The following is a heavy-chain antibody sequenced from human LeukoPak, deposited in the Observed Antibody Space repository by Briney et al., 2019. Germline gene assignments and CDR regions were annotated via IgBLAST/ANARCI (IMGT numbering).Heavy chain of an antibody. CDR2: MNPNSGNT. CDR3: ARATIAAAGQTPFDY. Sequence: ASVKVSCKASGYTFTSYDINWVRQATGQRLEWMGWMNPNSGNTGYAQKFQGRVTMTRNTSISTAYMELSSLRSEDTAVYYCARATIAAAGQTPFDYWGQGTLVTVSS. CDR1: GYTFTSYD. D-gene: IGHD6-13*01. V-gene: IGHV1-8*01. J-gene: IGHJ4*02.